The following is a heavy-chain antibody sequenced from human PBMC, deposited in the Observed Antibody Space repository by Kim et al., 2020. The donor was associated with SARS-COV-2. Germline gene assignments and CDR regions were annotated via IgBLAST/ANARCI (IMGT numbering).Heavy chain of an antibody. V-gene: IGHV3-30*01. CDR3: ARTGYYGSGSHDS. Sequence: YADSVKGRFTISRDNSKNTLYLQMNSLTAEDTAVYYCARTGYYGSGSHDSWGQGTLVTISS. J-gene: IGHJ4*02. D-gene: IGHD3-10*01.